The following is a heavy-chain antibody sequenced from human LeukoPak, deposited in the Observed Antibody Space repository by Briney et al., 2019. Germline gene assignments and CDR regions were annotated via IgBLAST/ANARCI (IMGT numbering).Heavy chain of an antibody. J-gene: IGHJ4*02. CDR3: ARDLGIAAAGAFDY. Sequence: SETLSLTCTVSGGSISSYYWSWIRQPAGKGLEWIGRIYISGSTNYNPSLKSRVTMSVDTSKNQFSLRLSSVTAADTAVYYCARDLGIAAAGAFDYGGQGTLVTVSS. V-gene: IGHV4-4*07. CDR1: GGSISSYY. CDR2: IYISGST. D-gene: IGHD6-13*01.